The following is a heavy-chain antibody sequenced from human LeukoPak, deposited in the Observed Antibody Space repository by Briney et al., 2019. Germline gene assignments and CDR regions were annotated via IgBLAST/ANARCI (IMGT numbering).Heavy chain of an antibody. V-gene: IGHV3-7*03. CDR2: IKQDGSEK. J-gene: IGHJ4*02. CDR3: AKDIRVTRGYSYGFDY. CDR1: GFTFSSYW. Sequence: GGSLRLSCAASGFTFSSYWMSWVRQAPGKGLEWVANIKQDGSEKYYVDSVKGRFTISRDNAKNSLYLQMNSLRAEDTALYYCAKDIRVTRGYSYGFDYWGQGTLVTVSS. D-gene: IGHD5-18*01.